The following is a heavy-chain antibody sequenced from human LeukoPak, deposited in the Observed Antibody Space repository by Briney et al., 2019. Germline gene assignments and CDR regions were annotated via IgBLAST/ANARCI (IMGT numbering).Heavy chain of an antibody. CDR3: ARQGEYGDPFDY. Sequence: PSETLSLTCTVSGGSISSYYWSWIRQPPGKGLEWIGYIYYSGSTNYNPSLKSRVTISVDTSKNQFSLKLSSVTAADTAVYYCARQGEYGDPFDYWGQGTLVTVSS. D-gene: IGHD4-17*01. V-gene: IGHV4-59*08. J-gene: IGHJ4*02. CDR2: IYYSGST. CDR1: GGSISSYY.